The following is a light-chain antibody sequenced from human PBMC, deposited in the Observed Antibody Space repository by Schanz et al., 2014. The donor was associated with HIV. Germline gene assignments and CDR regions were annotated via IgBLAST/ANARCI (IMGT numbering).Light chain of an antibody. Sequence: QSALTQPASVSGSPGQSITISCTGTSSDVGGYNYVSWFQQNPGTAPRLLIYDVTNRPSGVSHRFSGSKSGNTASLTISGLQAEDEADYYCSSYTITRTRVFGGGTKLTVL. J-gene: IGLJ3*02. CDR3: SSYTITRTRV. V-gene: IGLV2-14*03. CDR1: SSDVGGYNY. CDR2: DVT.